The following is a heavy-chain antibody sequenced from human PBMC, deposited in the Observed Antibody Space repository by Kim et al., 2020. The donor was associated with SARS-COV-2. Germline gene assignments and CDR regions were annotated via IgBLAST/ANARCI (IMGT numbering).Heavy chain of an antibody. CDR2: IIPIFGTA. J-gene: IGHJ5*02. CDR3: ARNYYYDSSGYPSAWFDP. CDR1: GGTFSSYA. V-gene: IGHV1-69*13. D-gene: IGHD3-22*01. Sequence: SVKVSCKASGGTFSSYAISWVRQAPGQGLEWMGGIIPIFGTANYAQKFQGRVTITADESTSTAYMELSSLRSEDTAVYYCARNYYYDSSGYPSAWFDPWGQGTLVTVSS.